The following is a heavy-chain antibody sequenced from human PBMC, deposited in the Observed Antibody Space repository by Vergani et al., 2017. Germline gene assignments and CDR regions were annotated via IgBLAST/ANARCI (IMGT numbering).Heavy chain of an antibody. CDR3: ASDRYYDSSGYET. V-gene: IGHV4-34*01. J-gene: IGHJ4*02. Sequence: QVQLQQWGAGLLKPSETLSLTCAVYGGSFSGYYWSWIRQPPGKGLEWIGEINHSGSTNYNPSLKSRVTISVDTSKNQFSLKLSSVTAADTAVYYCASDRYYDSSGYETWGQGTLVTVSS. D-gene: IGHD3-22*01. CDR2: INHSGST. CDR1: GGSFSGYY.